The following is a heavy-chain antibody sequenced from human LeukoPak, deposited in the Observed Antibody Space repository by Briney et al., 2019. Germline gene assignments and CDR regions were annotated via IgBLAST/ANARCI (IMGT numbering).Heavy chain of an antibody. Sequence: GGSLRLSCAASGFTFSSYAMNWVRQAPGKGLEWVSSISSSSSYIYYADSVKGRFTISRDNAKNSLYLQMNSLRAEDTALYYCAKEKDMVRGAPVDYWGQGTLVTVSS. CDR3: AKEKDMVRGAPVDY. J-gene: IGHJ4*02. CDR1: GFTFSSYA. V-gene: IGHV3-21*04. CDR2: ISSSSSYI. D-gene: IGHD3-10*01.